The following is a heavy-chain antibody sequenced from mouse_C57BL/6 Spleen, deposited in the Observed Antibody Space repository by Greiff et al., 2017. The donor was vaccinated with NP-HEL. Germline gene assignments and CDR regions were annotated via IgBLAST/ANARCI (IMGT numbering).Heavy chain of an antibody. J-gene: IGHJ2*01. CDR3: ARRGVYDYAFDY. CDR1: GYAFTNYL. D-gene: IGHD2-4*01. V-gene: IGHV1-54*01. Sequence: VQLQESGAELVRPGTSVKVSCKASGYAFTNYLIEWVKQRPGQGLEWIGVINPGSGGTNYNEKFKGKATLTADKSSSTAYMQLSSLTSEDSAVYFCARRGVYDYAFDYWGQGTTLTVSS. CDR2: INPGSGGT.